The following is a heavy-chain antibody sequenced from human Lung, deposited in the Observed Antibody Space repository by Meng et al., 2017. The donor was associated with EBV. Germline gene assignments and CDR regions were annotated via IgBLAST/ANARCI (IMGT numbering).Heavy chain of an antibody. CDR2: TYYRSKWYN. D-gene: IGHD1-26*01. J-gene: IGHJ5*02. CDR1: GDSVASNSAA. CDR3: ARDGGSYYRELIS. V-gene: IGHV6-1*01. Sequence: QVQLQQSGPGLVKPSXXLSLTXSLSGDSVASNSAAWNWIRQSPSRGLEWLGRTYYRSKWYNDYAVSVKSRISINSDTSKNQFSLQLNSVTPEDTAVYYCARDGGSYYRELISWGQGTLVTVSS.